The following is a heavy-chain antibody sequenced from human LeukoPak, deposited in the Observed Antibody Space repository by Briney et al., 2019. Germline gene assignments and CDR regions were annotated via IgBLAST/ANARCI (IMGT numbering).Heavy chain of an antibody. V-gene: IGHV3-11*05. CDR3: ARDAMRGGDYDF. CDR1: GFTFSGYT. J-gene: IGHJ2*01. Sequence: GGSLRLSCGVSGFTFSGYTMNWVRQAPGKGLEWVSYITGSNTNYADSVKGRFTISRDNAKNSLYLQMNSLRAEDTAVYYCARDAMRGGDYDFWGRGALVSVST. D-gene: IGHD3-3*01. CDR2: ITGSNT.